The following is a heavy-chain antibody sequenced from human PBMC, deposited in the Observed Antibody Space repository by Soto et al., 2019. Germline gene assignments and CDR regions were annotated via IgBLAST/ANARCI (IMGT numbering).Heavy chain of an antibody. D-gene: IGHD5-18*01. CDR3: AKDIVRYTYGACDY. V-gene: IGHV3-30*18. Sequence: QVQLVESGGAVVQPGKSLRLSCAASGFTFSSYGMYWVRQAPGKGLEWVAAIAYDGSNKYHGDSVKGRFTISRDNSKNTLHLQMNSLRVEDTAVYYCAKDIVRYTYGACDYWGQGALVTVSS. CDR2: IAYDGSNK. J-gene: IGHJ4*02. CDR1: GFTFSSYG.